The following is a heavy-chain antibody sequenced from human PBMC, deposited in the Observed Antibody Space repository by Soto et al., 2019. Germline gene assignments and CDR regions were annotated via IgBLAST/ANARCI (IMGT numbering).Heavy chain of an antibody. CDR2: VDPEDGET. Sequence: EVQLVQSGAEVKKPGATVKISCKVSGYTFTDYYIHWVQQAPGKGLEWMGLVDPEDGETIYVEKFQGRVTITADTSTDTVYMELSSLRSEDPAVYCCATFGVPAAQFDYWGQGTLVTVSS. V-gene: IGHV1-69-2*01. D-gene: IGHD3-16*01. J-gene: IGHJ4*02. CDR1: GYTFTDYY. CDR3: ATFGVPAAQFDY.